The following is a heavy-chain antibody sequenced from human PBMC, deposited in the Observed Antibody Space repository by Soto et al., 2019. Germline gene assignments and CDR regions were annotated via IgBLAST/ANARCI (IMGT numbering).Heavy chain of an antibody. V-gene: IGHV1-69*01. J-gene: IGHJ6*02. CDR3: ASSAGLDHLLNYYGLNV. CDR2: IIPVLGTP. Sequence: QVLLVQSSAEVKKPGSSVKVSCKASGGTFTSTAFSGVRQAPGQGLEWRGGIIPVLGTPNYAQKFQARLTVTADASTTTVHMELSSLRSDDTAVYYCASSAGLDHLLNYYGLNVWGQGTTGTVSS. CDR1: GGTFTSTA. D-gene: IGHD1-1*01.